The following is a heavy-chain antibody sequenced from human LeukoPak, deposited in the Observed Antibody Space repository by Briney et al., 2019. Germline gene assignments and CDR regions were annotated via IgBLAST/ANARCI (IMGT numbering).Heavy chain of an antibody. CDR1: GFTFSSYS. CDR3: AKYSSGWYHGMDV. J-gene: IGHJ6*02. D-gene: IGHD6-19*01. CDR2: ISSSSSYI. V-gene: IGHV3-21*01. Sequence: GGSLRLSCAASGFTFSSYSMNWVRQAPGKGLEWVSAISSSSSYIHYADSVKGRFTISRDNAKNSLYLQMNSLRADDTAVYYCAKYSSGWYHGMDVWGQGTTVTVSS.